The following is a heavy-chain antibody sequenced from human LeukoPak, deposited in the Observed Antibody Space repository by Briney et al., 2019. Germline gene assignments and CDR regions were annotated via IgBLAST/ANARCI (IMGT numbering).Heavy chain of an antibody. J-gene: IGHJ5*02. CDR3: ARVQVVVVAANWFDP. Sequence: GESLKISCKGSGYSFTSYWIGWVRQMPGKGLEWMGIIYPDDSDTRYSPSFQGQVTISADKSISTAYLQWSSLKASDTAMYYCARVQVVVVAANWFDPWGQGTLVTVSS. CDR1: GYSFTSYW. D-gene: IGHD2-15*01. CDR2: IYPDDSDT. V-gene: IGHV5-51*01.